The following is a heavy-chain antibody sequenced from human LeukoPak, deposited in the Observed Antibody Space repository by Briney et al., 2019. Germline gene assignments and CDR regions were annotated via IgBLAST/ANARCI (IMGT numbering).Heavy chain of an antibody. CDR1: GFTFSSCA. Sequence: PGGSLRLSCAASGFTFSSCAMSWVRQAPGKGLEWVSAISGSGGSTYYAGSVKGRFTISRDNSKNTLYLQMNSLRAEDTAIYYCAKSNGYSFGAYFDYWGQGTLVTVSS. CDR3: AKSNGYSFGAYFDY. CDR2: ISGSGGST. V-gene: IGHV3-23*01. J-gene: IGHJ4*02. D-gene: IGHD5-18*01.